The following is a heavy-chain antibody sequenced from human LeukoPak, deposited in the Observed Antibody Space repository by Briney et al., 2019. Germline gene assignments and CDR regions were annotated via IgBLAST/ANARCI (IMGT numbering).Heavy chain of an antibody. CDR1: GFTFNTYS. CDR2: ISDNSNYI. J-gene: IGHJ4*02. V-gene: IGHV3-21*01. Sequence: GGSLRLSCAASGFTFNTYSMNWVRQAPGKGLEWFSSISDNSNYIYYSDSVEGRFTIPRDNAKNTLYLQMNSLRVEDTAVYYCANHFACGSTSCPPFDSWGQGTLVTVSS. CDR3: ANHFACGSTSCPPFDS. D-gene: IGHD2-2*01.